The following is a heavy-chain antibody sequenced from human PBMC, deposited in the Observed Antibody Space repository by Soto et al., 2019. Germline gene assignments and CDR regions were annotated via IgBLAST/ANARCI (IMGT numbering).Heavy chain of an antibody. CDR2: INHSGST. CDR3: ARGRGYSSSWHYFDY. D-gene: IGHD6-13*01. CDR1: GGSFSGYY. V-gene: IGHV4-34*01. Sequence: SETLSLTCAVYGGSFSGYYWSWIRQPPGKGLEWIGEINHSGSTNYNPSLKSRVTISVDTSKNQFSLKLSSVTAADTAVYYCARGRGYSSSWHYFDYWGQGTLVTVSS. J-gene: IGHJ4*02.